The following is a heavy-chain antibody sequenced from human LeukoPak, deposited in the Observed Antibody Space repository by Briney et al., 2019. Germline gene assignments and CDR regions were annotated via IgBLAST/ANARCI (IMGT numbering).Heavy chain of an antibody. CDR2: IFYSGST. CDR3: ARVRSYGYNEPRAFDI. Sequence: SSETLSLTCTVSGGSISTYHWSWIRQPPGRGLEWIGYIFYSGSTNYNPSLKSRVTISVDTSKNQFSLKPSSVTAADTAVYYCARVRSYGYNEPRAFDIWGQGTMVTVSS. J-gene: IGHJ3*02. V-gene: IGHV4-59*01. D-gene: IGHD5-18*01. CDR1: GGSISTYH.